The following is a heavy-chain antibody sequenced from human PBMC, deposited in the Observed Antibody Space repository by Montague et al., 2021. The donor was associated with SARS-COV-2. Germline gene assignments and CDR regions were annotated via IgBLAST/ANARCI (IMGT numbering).Heavy chain of an antibody. CDR3: AGGPAATYYYGMDV. D-gene: IGHD2-15*01. CDR1: GGSINSGSYY. CDR2: IYTSGNT. V-gene: IGHV4-61*02. Sequence: TLSLTCTVSGGSINSGSYYWSWIRQPAGKGLEWIGRIYTSGNTNYNPSLKSRVTISVDASKNQFSLKLSSVTAADTAVYYRAGGPAATYYYGMDVWGQGTTVTVSS. J-gene: IGHJ6*02.